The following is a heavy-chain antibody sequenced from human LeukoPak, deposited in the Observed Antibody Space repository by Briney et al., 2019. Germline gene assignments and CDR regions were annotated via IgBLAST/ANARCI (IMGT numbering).Heavy chain of an antibody. CDR1: GFTFSSYW. J-gene: IGHJ4*02. D-gene: IGHD3-3*01. Sequence: TGGSLRLSCAASGFTFSSYWMHWVRQAPGKGLVWVSRINTDGSSTSYADSVKGRFTISRDNAKNTLYLQMNSLRAEDTAVYYCARVKKEYDFWSGKSHAPFDYWGQGTLVTVSS. V-gene: IGHV3-74*01. CDR2: INTDGSST. CDR3: ARVKKEYDFWSGKSHAPFDY.